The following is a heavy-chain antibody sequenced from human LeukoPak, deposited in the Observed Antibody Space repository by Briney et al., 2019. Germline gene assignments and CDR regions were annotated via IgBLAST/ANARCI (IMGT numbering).Heavy chain of an antibody. V-gene: IGHV4-34*01. J-gene: IGHJ6*03. CDR1: GGSFSGYY. CDR2: INHSGST. D-gene: IGHD4-11*01. Sequence: SETLSLTCAVYGGSFSGYYWSWIRQPPGKGLEWIGEINHSGSTNYNPSLKSRVTISVDTSKNQFSLKLSSVTAADTAVYYCARLAAGPTDYYYYYMDVWGKGTTVTVSS. CDR3: ARLAAGPTDYYYYYMDV.